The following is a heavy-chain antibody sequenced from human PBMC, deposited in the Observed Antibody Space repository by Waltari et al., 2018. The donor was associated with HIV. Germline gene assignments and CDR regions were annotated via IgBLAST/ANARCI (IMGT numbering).Heavy chain of an antibody. CDR3: ARGPGRSLDY. CDR2: INTKTGKP. J-gene: IGHJ4*02. Sequence: QVQLVQSGSELKKPGASVKVSCEASGYTLTNYAMNWVRQAPGQGLELVGWINTKTGKPTYAQGFTGRFVFSVDTSVSTAYLQISSLKAEDTAVYYCARGPGRSLDYWGQGTLVTVSS. CDR1: GYTLTNYA. V-gene: IGHV7-4-1*02. D-gene: IGHD3-10*01.